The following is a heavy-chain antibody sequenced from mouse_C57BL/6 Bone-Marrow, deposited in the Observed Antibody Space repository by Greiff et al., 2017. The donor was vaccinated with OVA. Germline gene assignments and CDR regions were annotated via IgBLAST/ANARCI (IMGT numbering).Heavy chain of an antibody. Sequence: QVQLQQSGAELAKPGASVKLSCKASGYTFTSYWMHWVKQRPGQGLEWIGYINPSSGYTKYNQKFKDKATLTADESSSTAYMQLSSLTYEDSAVYYCARIPYYDLDYWGQGTTLTVSS. CDR2: INPSSGYT. V-gene: IGHV1-7*01. CDR3: ARIPYYDLDY. CDR1: GYTFTSYW. J-gene: IGHJ2*01. D-gene: IGHD2-4*01.